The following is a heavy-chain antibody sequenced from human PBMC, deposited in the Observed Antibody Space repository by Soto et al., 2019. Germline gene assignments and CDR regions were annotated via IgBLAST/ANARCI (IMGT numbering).Heavy chain of an antibody. V-gene: IGHV4-61*01. CDR1: GDSVSSDNYF. CDR2: ISYTGDT. D-gene: IGHD1-26*01. CDR3: ARDLAKGGGSAGFDY. Sequence: SETLSLTCTVSGDSVSSDNYFWTWIRQPPGKGLEWIAYISYTGDTNYNPSLKSRVTISVEPSTNQFSLKLTSVTAADTAVYYCARDLAKGGGSAGFDYWGQGTLVTVSS. J-gene: IGHJ4*02.